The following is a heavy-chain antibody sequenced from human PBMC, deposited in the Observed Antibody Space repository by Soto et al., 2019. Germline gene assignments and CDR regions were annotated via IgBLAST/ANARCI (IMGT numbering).Heavy chain of an antibody. J-gene: IGHJ5*02. CDR3: ARMATSGTLNWFDP. V-gene: IGHV1-8*01. Sequence: GASVKVSCKASGYAFSNNDISWVRHVTGQGLEWMGWMNPNSGNGGYAQKFQGRVTMTRDTSTSTAYLELSSLASDDTTIYYCARMATSGTLNWFDPWGQGTLVTVSS. CDR1: GYAFSNND. CDR2: MNPNSGNG.